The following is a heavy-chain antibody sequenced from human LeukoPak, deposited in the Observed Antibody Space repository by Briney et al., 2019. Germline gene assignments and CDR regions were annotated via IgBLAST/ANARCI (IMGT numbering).Heavy chain of an antibody. CDR1: GGTVSSYA. J-gene: IGHJ5*02. D-gene: IGHD6-13*01. CDR3: ARDPGIAAAARFDP. V-gene: IGHV1-69*06. Sequence: SVKVSCKASGGTVSSYAISWVRQARGQGLEWMGGIIPIFGTANYAQKFQGRVTITADKSTSTAYMELSSLRSEDTAVYYCARDPGIAAAARFDPWGQGTLVTVSS. CDR2: IIPIFGTA.